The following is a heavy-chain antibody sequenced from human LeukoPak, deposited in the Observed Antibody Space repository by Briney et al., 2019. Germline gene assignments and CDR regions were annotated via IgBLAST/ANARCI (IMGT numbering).Heavy chain of an antibody. D-gene: IGHD6-19*01. CDR3: AKDHSSGWYTFYYFDY. CDR2: ISGSGGST. Sequence: LSLTCAVSGGSISSGGYSWSWVRQAPGKGLEWVSSISGSGGSTPYADSVKGRFTISRDNSKNTLYLQMKSLRAEDTAVYFCAKDHSSGWYTFYYFDYWGQGTLVTVSS. V-gene: IGHV3-23*01. J-gene: IGHJ4*02. CDR1: GGSISSGGYS.